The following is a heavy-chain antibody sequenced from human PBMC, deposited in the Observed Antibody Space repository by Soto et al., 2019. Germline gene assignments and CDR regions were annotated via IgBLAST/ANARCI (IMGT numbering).Heavy chain of an antibody. V-gene: IGHV5-51*01. J-gene: IGHJ6*02. CDR2: IYPGDSDT. D-gene: IGHD3-22*01. CDR1: GYSFTSYW. Sequence: GESLKISCKGSGYSFTSYWIGWVLQIPWKGLEWMGIIYPGDSDTRYSPSFQGQVTISADKSISTAYLQWSSLKASDTAVYYCARSKNYDSSGYKSYYYYGMDVWGQGTTVTVSS. CDR3: ARSKNYDSSGYKSYYYYGMDV.